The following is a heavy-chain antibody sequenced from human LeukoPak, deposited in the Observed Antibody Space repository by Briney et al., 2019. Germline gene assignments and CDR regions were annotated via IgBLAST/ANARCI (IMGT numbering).Heavy chain of an antibody. V-gene: IGHV3-15*01. CDR2: IKAKAHGGTI. D-gene: IGHD1-26*01. CDR1: GFTFINAW. J-gene: IGHJ4*02. Sequence: SGGSLRLSCAASGFTFINAWMAWVRQAPGKGLEWVGRIKAKAHGGTIEYAAPVKGRFTISRDDSKNTLYLQMNSLKTEDTAVYYCTTDGVGVEGATYDNWGQGTLVTVSS. CDR3: TTDGVGVEGATYDN.